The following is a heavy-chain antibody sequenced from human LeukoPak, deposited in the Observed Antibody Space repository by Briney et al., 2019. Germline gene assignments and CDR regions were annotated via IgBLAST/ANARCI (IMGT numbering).Heavy chain of an antibody. CDR3: AKDGPYGSGSYLRY. V-gene: IGHV3-30*02. J-gene: IGHJ4*02. Sequence: GGSLRLSCAASGFTFSGYGMHWVRQAPGKGLEWVAFIRYDGSNKYYADSVKGRFTISRDNSKNTLYLQMNSLRAEDTAVYYCAKDGPYGSGSYLRYWGQGTLVTVSS. D-gene: IGHD3-10*01. CDR1: GFTFSGYG. CDR2: IRYDGSNK.